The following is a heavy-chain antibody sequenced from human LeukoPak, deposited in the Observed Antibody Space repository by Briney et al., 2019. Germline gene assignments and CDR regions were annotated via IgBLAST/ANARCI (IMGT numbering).Heavy chain of an antibody. CDR2: IYYSGST. J-gene: IGHJ4*02. CDR3: ARGISSGPLPGDY. V-gene: IGHV4-59*01. Sequence: SETLSLTCTVSGSSISSYYWSWIRQPPGKGLEWIGYIYYSGSTNYDPSLKSRVTISVDTSKNQFSLKLSSVTAADTAVYYCARGISSGPLPGDYWGQGTLVTVSS. D-gene: IGHD6-25*01. CDR1: GSSISSYY.